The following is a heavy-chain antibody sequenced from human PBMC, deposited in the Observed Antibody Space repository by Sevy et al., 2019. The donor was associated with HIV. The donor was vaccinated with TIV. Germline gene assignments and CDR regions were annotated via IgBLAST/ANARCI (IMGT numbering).Heavy chain of an antibody. V-gene: IGHV3-30-3*01. Sequence: GGSLRLSCAASGFTFSSYAMHWVRQAPGKGLEWVAVISYDGSNKYYADSVKGRFTVSRDNSKNTLFLQMNSLRAEDTALYYCARDLPHLLPWELSRGSDYWGQGTLVTVSS. CDR3: ARDLPHLLPWELSRGSDY. J-gene: IGHJ4*02. CDR2: ISYDGSNK. D-gene: IGHD1-26*01. CDR1: GFTFSSYA.